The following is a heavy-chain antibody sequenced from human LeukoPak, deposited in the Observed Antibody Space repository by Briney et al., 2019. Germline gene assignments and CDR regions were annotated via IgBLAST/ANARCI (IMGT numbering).Heavy chain of an antibody. Sequence: GGSLRLSCAVSGFTFSSYRMNWVRQAPGKGLEWVANIKQEGREKNYVHSVKGRFTISRDNAKSSLFLQMNDLRAEDTAVYYCAKGGRGNGEVYWGQGTLVTVPS. V-gene: IGHV3-7*01. CDR3: AKGGRGNGEVY. CDR1: GFTFSSYR. D-gene: IGHD2-8*01. CDR2: IKQEGREK. J-gene: IGHJ4*02.